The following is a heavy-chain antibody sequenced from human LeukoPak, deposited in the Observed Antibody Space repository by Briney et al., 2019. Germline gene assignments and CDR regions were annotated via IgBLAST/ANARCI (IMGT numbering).Heavy chain of an antibody. V-gene: IGHV6-1*01. CDR3: ARRLTQYDCFDP. CDR2: TYYRSTWYN. J-gene: IGHJ5*02. D-gene: IGHD2-2*01. CDR1: GDSVSSNSVS. Sequence: SQTLSLTCAISGDSVSSNSVSWNWIRQSPSRGLEWLGRTYYRSTWYNDYAVSVRGRITVNPDTSKNQFSLHLNSVTPEDTAVYYCARRLTQYDCFDPWGQGILVTVSS.